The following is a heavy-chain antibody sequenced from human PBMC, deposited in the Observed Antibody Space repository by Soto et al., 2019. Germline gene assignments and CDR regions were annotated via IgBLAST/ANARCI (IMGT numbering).Heavy chain of an antibody. V-gene: IGHV1-46*01. CDR1: GYTFTSHY. Sequence: ASVKVSCKASGYTFTSHYMKWVRQAPGQGLEWMGIINPSDGRTNYAQKFQGRVTMTRDTSTSTVYMELSSLRSEDTAVYYCARASSYAFDYWGQGTLVTVSS. D-gene: IGHD2-2*01. CDR2: INPSDGRT. J-gene: IGHJ4*02. CDR3: ARASSYAFDY.